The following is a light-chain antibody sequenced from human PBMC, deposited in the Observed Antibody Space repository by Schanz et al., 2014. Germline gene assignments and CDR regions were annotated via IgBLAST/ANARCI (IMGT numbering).Light chain of an antibody. CDR3: SSYSGSDIVL. CDR2: EVS. V-gene: IGLV2-8*01. CDR1: SSDIGGYNY. J-gene: IGLJ2*01. Sequence: QSALTQPPSASGSPGQSVTISCTGTSSDIGGYNYVSWYQQRPGKAPKLMIYEVSKRPSGVPDRFSGSKSGNTASLTVSGLQAEDEADYYCSSYSGSDIVLFGGGTKLTVL.